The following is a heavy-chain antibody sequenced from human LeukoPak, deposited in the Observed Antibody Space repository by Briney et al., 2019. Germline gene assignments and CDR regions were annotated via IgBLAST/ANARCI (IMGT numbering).Heavy chain of an antibody. CDR2: IYTSGST. J-gene: IGHJ5*02. Sequence: PSETLSLTCTVSGGSISSYYWSWIRQPAGKGLEWIGRIYTSGSTNYNPSLKSRVTMSVDTSKSQFSLKLSSVTAADTAVYYCARGGLIAAAGTGWFDPWGQGTLVTVSS. CDR1: GGSISSYY. V-gene: IGHV4-4*07. D-gene: IGHD6-13*01. CDR3: ARGGLIAAAGTGWFDP.